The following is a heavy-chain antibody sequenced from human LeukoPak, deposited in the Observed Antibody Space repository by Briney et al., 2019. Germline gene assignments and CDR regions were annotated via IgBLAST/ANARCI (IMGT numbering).Heavy chain of an antibody. CDR2: IKQDESEE. CDR1: GFTFNHHW. Sequence: GGSLRLSCAASGFTFNHHWMSWVRQAPGKGLEWVANIKQDESEEYYADSVKGRFTISGDNAKNSLYLQMNSLRPEDSAMYYCAREMWELDAFDIWGQGTMVIVSS. D-gene: IGHD3-10*01. CDR3: AREMWELDAFDI. J-gene: IGHJ3*02. V-gene: IGHV3-7*03.